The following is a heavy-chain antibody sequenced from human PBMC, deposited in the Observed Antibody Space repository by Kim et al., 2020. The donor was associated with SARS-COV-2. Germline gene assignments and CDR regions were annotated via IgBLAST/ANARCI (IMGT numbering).Heavy chain of an antibody. V-gene: IGHV1-18*01. J-gene: IGHJ6*02. CDR3: ARVGGIAAAYYGMDV. Sequence: QKLQGRVTMTTDTSTSTAYMELRSLRSDDTAVYYCARVGGIAAAYYGMDVWGQGTTVTVSS. D-gene: IGHD6-13*01.